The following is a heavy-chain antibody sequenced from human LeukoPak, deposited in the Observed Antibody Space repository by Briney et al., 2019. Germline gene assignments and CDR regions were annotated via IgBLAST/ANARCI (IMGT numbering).Heavy chain of an antibody. V-gene: IGHV3-30*01. CDR2: ISSDGNDR. J-gene: IGHJ4*02. CDR1: GFTFSSYA. CDR3: ARGDYFDSSAYYSLDY. D-gene: IGHD3-22*01. Sequence: PGGSLRLSCAASGFTFSSYAMHWVRQAPGKGLEWVAIISSDGNDRYYAGSVKGRFTMSRDNSKNTLYLQMNSLRAEDTAVYYCARGDYFDSSAYYSLDYWGQGTLVTVSS.